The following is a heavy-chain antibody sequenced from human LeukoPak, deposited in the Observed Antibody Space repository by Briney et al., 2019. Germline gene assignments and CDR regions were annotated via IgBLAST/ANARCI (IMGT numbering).Heavy chain of an antibody. CDR2: ISYTGSS. CDR1: GGSVSSGSSY. CDR3: AREYSRSSAGGYYYYYMDV. J-gene: IGHJ6*03. D-gene: IGHD6-6*01. V-gene: IGHV4-61*01. Sequence: PSETLSLTCTVSGGSVSSGSSYWSWIRQPPGKGLEWIGYISYTGSSIHNPSLKSRATISVDTSKNQFSLRLSSVTAADTAVYYCAREYSRSSAGGYYYYYMDVWGKGTTVTVSS.